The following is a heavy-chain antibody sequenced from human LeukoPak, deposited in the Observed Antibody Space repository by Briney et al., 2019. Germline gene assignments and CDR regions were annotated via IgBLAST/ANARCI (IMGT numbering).Heavy chain of an antibody. J-gene: IGHJ4*02. CDR2: IWYDGSNK. D-gene: IGHD2-2*01. CDR1: GFTFSSYG. CDR3: AREGEDGTIDY. V-gene: IGHV3-33*01. Sequence: GRSLRLSCAASGFTFSSYGMHWVRQAPGKGLEWVAVIWYDGSNKYYADSVKGRFTISRDNSKNTLYLQMNSLRAEDTAVYYCAREGEDGTIDYWGQGTLVTVPS.